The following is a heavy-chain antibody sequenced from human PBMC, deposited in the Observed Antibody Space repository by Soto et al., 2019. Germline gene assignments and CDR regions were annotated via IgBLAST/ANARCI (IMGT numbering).Heavy chain of an antibody. CDR1: GFTFSSYA. D-gene: IGHD6-13*01. J-gene: IGHJ4*02. CDR2: ISSNGGST. Sequence: PGGSLRLSCSASGFTFSSYAMHWVRQAPGKGLEYVSAISSNGGSTYYADSVKGRFTISRDNSKNTLYLQMSSLRAEDTAVYYCVKSRKDWQQLAPYFDYWGQGTLVTVPQ. V-gene: IGHV3-64D*08. CDR3: VKSRKDWQQLAPYFDY.